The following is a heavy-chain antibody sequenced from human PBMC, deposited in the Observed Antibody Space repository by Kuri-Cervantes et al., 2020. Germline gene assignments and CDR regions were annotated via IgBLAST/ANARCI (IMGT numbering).Heavy chain of an antibody. J-gene: IGHJ4*02. V-gene: IGHV2-26*01. CDR2: IFSNDEK. Sequence: SGPTLVKPTETLTLTCTVSGFSLSNARMGVSWIRXPPGKALEWXAHIFSNDEKSYSTSLKSRLTISKXTSKSQVVLTMTNMDPVDTATYYCARIRWXQRYFDYWGQGTLVTVSS. D-gene: IGHD5-24*01. CDR3: ARIRWXQRYFDY. CDR1: GFSLSNARMG.